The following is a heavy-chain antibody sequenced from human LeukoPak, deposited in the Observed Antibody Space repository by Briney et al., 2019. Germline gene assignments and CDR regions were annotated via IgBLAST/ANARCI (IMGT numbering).Heavy chain of an antibody. CDR3: ARQGMDYGSGSYYYMDV. J-gene: IGHJ6*03. CDR2: IYPGDSDT. D-gene: IGHD3-10*01. V-gene: IGHV5-51*01. Sequence: GESLKISCKGSGYSFTSYWIGWVRQMPGKGLEWMGIIYPGDSDTRYSPSFQGQVTISADKSISTAYLQWSSLKASDTAMYYCARQGMDYGSGSYYYMDVWGKGTTVTISS. CDR1: GYSFTSYW.